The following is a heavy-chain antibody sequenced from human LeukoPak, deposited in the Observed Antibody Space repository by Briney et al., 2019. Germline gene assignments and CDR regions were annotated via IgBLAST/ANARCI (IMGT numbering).Heavy chain of an antibody. V-gene: IGHV4-59*01. CDR2: IYYSGST. CDR3: ARVPSTALETKYYFDY. CDR1: GGSISSYY. D-gene: IGHD4-11*01. Sequence: SETLSLTCTVSGGSISSYYWNWIRQPPGKGLEWIGYIYYSGSTNYNPSLKSRVTISVDTSKHQFSLKVSSVTAADTAVYYCARVPSTALETKYYFDYWGQGALVTVSS. J-gene: IGHJ4*02.